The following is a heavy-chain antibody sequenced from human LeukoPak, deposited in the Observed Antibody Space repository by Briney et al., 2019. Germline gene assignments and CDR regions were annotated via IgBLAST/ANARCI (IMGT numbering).Heavy chain of an antibody. V-gene: IGHV3-74*01. CDR1: GFTFSNYW. CDR2: INSDGSST. D-gene: IGHD1-26*01. Sequence: PGTSLRLSCAASGFTFSNYWMHWVRQAPGKGLVWVSRINSDGSSTSYADSVKGRFTISRDNAKNTLYLQMNSLRAEDTAVYYCARVSSGSYFGYYYYYMDVWGKGTTVTVSS. J-gene: IGHJ6*03. CDR3: ARVSSGSYFGYYYYYMDV.